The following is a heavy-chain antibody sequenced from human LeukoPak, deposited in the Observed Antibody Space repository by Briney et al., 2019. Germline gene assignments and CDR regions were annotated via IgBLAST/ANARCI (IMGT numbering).Heavy chain of an antibody. D-gene: IGHD3-22*01. J-gene: IGHJ4*02. V-gene: IGHV3-23*01. CDR1: GFTFRSHA. CDR3: AKKGYYDGSGYYMYYFDH. CDR2: ISGSGGTA. Sequence: PGGSLRLSCTASGFTFRSHAMNWVRQAPGKGLEWVSAISGSGGTAYYADSVKGRFTISRDNSKNTLYLQMNSLRAEDTAVYYCAKKGYYDGSGYYMYYFDHWGQGTLVTVSS.